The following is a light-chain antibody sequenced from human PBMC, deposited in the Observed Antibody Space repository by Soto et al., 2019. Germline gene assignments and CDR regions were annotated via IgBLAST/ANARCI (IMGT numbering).Light chain of an antibody. J-gene: IGKJ5*01. CDR3: QQYGSSPPIT. V-gene: IGKV3-20*01. CDR2: GAS. CDR1: QSVSSSY. Sequence: EIVLTQSPGTLSLSPGERATLSCRASQSVSSSYLAWYQQKPGQAPRLLIYGASSRATGIPERFSGSGSGTDFALTIRRLEPEEFAVYYCQQYGSSPPITFGQGTRLEIK.